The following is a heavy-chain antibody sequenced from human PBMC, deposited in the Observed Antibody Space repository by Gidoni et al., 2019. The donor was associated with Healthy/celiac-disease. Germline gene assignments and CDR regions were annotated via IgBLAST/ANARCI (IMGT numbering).Heavy chain of an antibody. Sequence: EVQLLESGGGLVQPGGSLRLSCAASGFTFSSYAMSWVRQAPGKGLEWVSAIRGSGGSTYYADSVKGRFTISRDNSKNTLYLQMNSLRAEDTAVYYCAKDDGPGRAFDIWGQGTMVTVSS. J-gene: IGHJ3*02. CDR3: AKDDGPGRAFDI. V-gene: IGHV3-23*01. CDR2: IRGSGGST. CDR1: GFTFSSYA.